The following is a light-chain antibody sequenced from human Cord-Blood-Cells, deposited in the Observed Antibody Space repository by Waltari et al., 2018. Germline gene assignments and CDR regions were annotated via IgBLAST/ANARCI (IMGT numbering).Light chain of an antibody. J-gene: IGLJ2*01. V-gene: IGLV1-40*01. CDR3: QSYDSSLSGSGV. Sequence: QSVLTQPPSVSGAPGQRVTISCTGSSSNIGAGYDVHWYQQLPGTAPKLLIYGIGTRPSGVPDRCSCSKSGTSASLAITGLQAEDEADYYCQSYDSSLSGSGVFGGGTKLTVL. CDR2: GIG. CDR1: SSNIGAGYD.